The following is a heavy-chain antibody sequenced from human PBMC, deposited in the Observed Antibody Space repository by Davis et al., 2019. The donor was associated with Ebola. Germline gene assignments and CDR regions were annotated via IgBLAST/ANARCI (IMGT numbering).Heavy chain of an antibody. J-gene: IGHJ6*02. CDR2: IRSKANSYAT. CDR1: GFTFSGSA. D-gene: IGHD3-16*02. CDR3: TREVSRGDV. V-gene: IGHV3-73*01. Sequence: GGSLRLSCAASGFTFSGSAMHWVRQASGKGLEWVGRIRSKANSYATAYAASVKGRFTISRDDSKNTAYLQMNSLKTEDTAVYYCTREVSRGDVWGQGTTVTVSS.